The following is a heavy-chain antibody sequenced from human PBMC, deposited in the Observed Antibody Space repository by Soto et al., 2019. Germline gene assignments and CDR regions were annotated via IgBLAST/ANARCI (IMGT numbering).Heavy chain of an antibody. CDR2: ISGSGGST. D-gene: IGHD6-19*01. CDR1: GFTFSSYA. J-gene: IGHJ4*02. V-gene: IGHV3-23*01. Sequence: GGSLRLSCAASGFTFSSYAMSWVRQAPGKGLEWVSAISGSGGSTYYTDSVKGRFTISRDNSKNTLYLQMNSLRAEDTAVYYCAKANSGWRGGEYYFDYWGQGTLVTVSS. CDR3: AKANSGWRGGEYYFDY.